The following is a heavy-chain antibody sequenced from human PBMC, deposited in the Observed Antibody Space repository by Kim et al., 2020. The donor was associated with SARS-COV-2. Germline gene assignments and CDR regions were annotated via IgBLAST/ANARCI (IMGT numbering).Heavy chain of an antibody. J-gene: IGHJ6*02. Sequence: ASVKVSCKASGYTFTSYDINWVRQATGQGLEWMGWMNPNSGNTGYAQKFQGRVTMTRNTSISTAYMELSSLRSEDTAVYYCARSRKVVRGVIMTSYYYYGMDVWGQGTTVTVSS. CDR3: ARSRKVVRGVIMTSYYYYGMDV. D-gene: IGHD3-10*01. CDR2: MNPNSGNT. V-gene: IGHV1-8*01. CDR1: GYTFTSYD.